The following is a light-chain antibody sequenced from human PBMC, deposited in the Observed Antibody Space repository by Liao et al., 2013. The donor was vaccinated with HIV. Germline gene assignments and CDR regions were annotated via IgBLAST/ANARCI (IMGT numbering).Light chain of an antibody. CDR1: KLVDTY. V-gene: IGLV3-1*01. J-gene: IGLJ3*02. Sequence: SYDLTQPPSVSVSPGQTATITCSGHKLVDTYACWYQQRPGQSPVLVIYQDSQRPSGIPERFSGSKSGNTATLTISGTQTMDEADYYCQVWDSPSDHRVFGGGTKLTVV. CDR2: QDS. CDR3: QVWDSPSDHRV.